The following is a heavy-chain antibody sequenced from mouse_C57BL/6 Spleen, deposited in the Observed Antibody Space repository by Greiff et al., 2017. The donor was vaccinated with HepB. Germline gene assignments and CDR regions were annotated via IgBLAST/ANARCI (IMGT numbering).Heavy chain of an antibody. V-gene: IGHV1-80*01. CDR1: GYAFSSYW. J-gene: IGHJ2*01. D-gene: IGHD1-1*01. Sequence: VQLQQSGAELVKPGASVKISCKASGYAFSSYWMNWVKQRPGKGLERIGQIYPGDGDTNYNGKFKGKATLTADNSSSTAYMQLSSLTSEDSAVFLCARVITTVVPFDYWGQGNTLTVAS. CDR3: ARVITTVVPFDY. CDR2: IYPGDGDT.